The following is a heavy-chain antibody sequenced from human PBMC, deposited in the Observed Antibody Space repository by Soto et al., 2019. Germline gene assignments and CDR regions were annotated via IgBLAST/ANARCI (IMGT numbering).Heavy chain of an antibody. CDR2: IFHTGST. CDR3: ASTLAAARTNYYYYGLDV. D-gene: IGHD6-13*01. CDR1: GGSVSSGSYY. V-gene: IGHV4-61*03. Sequence: PSETLSLTCTVSGGSVSSGSYYWSWIRQPPGKGLEWIGYIFHTGSTNYNPSLKSRVTISVDTSQNHFSLGLSSVTAADTAVYYCASTLAAARTNYYYYGLDVWGQGTTVTVSS. J-gene: IGHJ6*02.